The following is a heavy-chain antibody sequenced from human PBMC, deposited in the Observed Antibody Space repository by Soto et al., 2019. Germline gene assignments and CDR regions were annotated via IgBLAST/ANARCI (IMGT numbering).Heavy chain of an antibody. J-gene: IGHJ6*02. Sequence: QVQLVQSGAEVKKPGSSVKVSCKASGGTFSSYAISLVRQAPGQGLEWMGGIIPIFGTADYAQKFQGRVTITADDFTSTAYMELSSLRSEDTAVYYCARHLGGNHYYYGMDVWGQGTTVTVSS. CDR3: ARHLGGNHYYYGMDV. CDR1: GGTFSSYA. V-gene: IGHV1-69*12. D-gene: IGHD3-16*01. CDR2: IIPIFGTA.